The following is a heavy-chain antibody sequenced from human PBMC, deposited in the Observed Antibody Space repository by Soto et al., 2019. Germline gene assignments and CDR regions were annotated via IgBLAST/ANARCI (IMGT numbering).Heavy chain of an antibody. CDR1: GVSISSSRCH. D-gene: IGHD2-21*02. CDR3: ARDLWGYCGTDCYPLDV. Sequence: SETLSLTCTVSGVSISSSRCHWGWIRQPPGKGLEWIASIKYSGATFYNPSLKSRVTLSVDTSKNQFALKLNSVTAADTAVYYCARDLWGYCGTDCYPLDVWGQGTTVT. V-gene: IGHV4-39*06. CDR2: IKYSGAT. J-gene: IGHJ6*02.